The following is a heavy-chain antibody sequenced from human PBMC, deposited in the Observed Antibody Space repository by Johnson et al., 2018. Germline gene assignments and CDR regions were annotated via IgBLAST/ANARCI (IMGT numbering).Heavy chain of an antibody. Sequence: VQSGAEVKKPGASVKVSCKASGYTFISYDINWVRQATGQGLEWMGWMNPNSGNTGYAQKFQGRVTITADESTSTAYMELGSLGSEDTAVYYCARDGAEMATMSDAFAIWGQGTMVTVSS. CDR3: ARDGAEMATMSDAFAI. J-gene: IGHJ3*02. V-gene: IGHV1-8*01. CDR2: MNPNSGNT. D-gene: IGHD5-24*01. CDR1: GYTFISYD.